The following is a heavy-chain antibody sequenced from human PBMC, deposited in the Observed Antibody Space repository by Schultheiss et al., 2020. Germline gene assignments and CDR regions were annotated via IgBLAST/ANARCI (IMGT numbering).Heavy chain of an antibody. V-gene: IGHV1-18*04. CDR2: ITANNGNT. Sequence: ASVKVSCKASGYTFSSYAMTWVRQAPGQGLEWMGWITANNGNTNYAQKFQGRVTMSTDTSTSTAYMDLRSLRSDDTAVYYCARTVITPLNYYYYMDVWGKGTTVTVSS. CDR1: GYTFSSYA. CDR3: ARTVITPLNYYYYMDV. J-gene: IGHJ6*03. D-gene: IGHD4-23*01.